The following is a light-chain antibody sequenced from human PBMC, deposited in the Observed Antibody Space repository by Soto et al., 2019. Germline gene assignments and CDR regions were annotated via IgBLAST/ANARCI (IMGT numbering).Light chain of an antibody. V-gene: IGKV1-9*01. CDR3: QQMNAFPALT. Sequence: DIQLTQSPSFLSASVGDTVAITCRASQGIASYLAWYQQKPGKAPKPLIYAASTLQSGVPSRFGGRGSGTEFTLIISSRQPEDSATYYCQQMNAFPALTFGGGTKVEIK. CDR2: AAS. CDR1: QGIASY. J-gene: IGKJ4*01.